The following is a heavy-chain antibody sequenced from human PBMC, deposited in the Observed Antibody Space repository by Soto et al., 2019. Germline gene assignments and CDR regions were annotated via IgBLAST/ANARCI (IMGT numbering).Heavy chain of an antibody. CDR1: GGTFRSYS. J-gene: IGHJ1*01. CDR2: IVPRYGRG. CDR3: AREGSGYNF. Sequence: SVKVSCKASGGTFRSYSFSWVRQAPGLGLEWMGGIVPRYGRGNYAQRFRGRLTITADESTNTGYMELIDLRSEDTAVYYCAREGSGYNFWGQGTQVTVSS. V-gene: IGHV1-69*13. D-gene: IGHD5-12*01.